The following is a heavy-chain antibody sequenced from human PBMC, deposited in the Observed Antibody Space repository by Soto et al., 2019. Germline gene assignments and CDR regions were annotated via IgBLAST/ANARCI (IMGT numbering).Heavy chain of an antibody. D-gene: IGHD2-21*02. V-gene: IGHV4-59*08. Sequence: SETLCLTCTVAGGSISSYCWSWIRQPPGKGLEWIGYIYYSASTNYSPSLKNRVTISVDTSKNQFSLNLSSVTAADTAVYYCARHLPYCGGDCYSLDYWGQGTLVTVSS. CDR3: ARHLPYCGGDCYSLDY. CDR2: IYYSAST. J-gene: IGHJ4*02. CDR1: GGSISSYC.